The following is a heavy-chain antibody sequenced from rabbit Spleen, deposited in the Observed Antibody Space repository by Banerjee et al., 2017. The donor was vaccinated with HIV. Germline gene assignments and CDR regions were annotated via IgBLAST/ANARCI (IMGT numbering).Heavy chain of an antibody. CDR2: IYTGSGGT. V-gene: IGHV1S40*01. J-gene: IGHJ3*01. D-gene: IGHD6-1*01. Sequence: QSVEESRGGLVKPGGTLTLTCTASGFAFSSSYYMCWVRQAPGKGLEWIGCIYTGSGGTWYATWAKGRFTISKTSSTTVTLQLTSLTAADRATYFCARCDNSNGYPFSLWGQGTLVTVS. CDR1: GFAFSSSYY. CDR3: ARCDNSNGYPFSL.